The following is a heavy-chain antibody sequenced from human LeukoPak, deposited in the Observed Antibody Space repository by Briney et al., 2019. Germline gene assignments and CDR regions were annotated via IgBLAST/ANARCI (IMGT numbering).Heavy chain of an antibody. D-gene: IGHD6-19*01. V-gene: IGHV3-30*03. Sequence: GRSLRLSCAASGFTFSRYGMHWVRQAPGKGLEWVAVISYDGSNKYYADSVRGRFTISRDNSKNTLYLQMNSLRAEDTAVYYCASRAIAVANARGQGTLVTVSS. CDR3: ASRAIAVANA. CDR1: GFTFSRYG. CDR2: ISYDGSNK. J-gene: IGHJ4*02.